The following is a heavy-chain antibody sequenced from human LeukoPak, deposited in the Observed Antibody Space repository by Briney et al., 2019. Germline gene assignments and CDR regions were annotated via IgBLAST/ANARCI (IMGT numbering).Heavy chain of an antibody. D-gene: IGHD1-26*01. Sequence: GGSLRLSCAASGFTFSSYAMHWVRQAPGKGLEWVAVISYDGSNKYYADSVKGRFTISRDNSKNTLYLQMNSLRAEDTAVYYCARDHRWELPRGVVDYWGQGTLVTVSS. J-gene: IGHJ4*02. CDR2: ISYDGSNK. V-gene: IGHV3-30-3*01. CDR3: ARDHRWELPRGVVDY. CDR1: GFTFSSYA.